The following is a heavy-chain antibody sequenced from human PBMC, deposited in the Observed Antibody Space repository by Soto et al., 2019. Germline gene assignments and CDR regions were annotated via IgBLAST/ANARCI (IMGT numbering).Heavy chain of an antibody. V-gene: IGHV1-18*01. J-gene: IGHJ6*02. Sequence: QVQVVQSGDEVKKPGASVKVSCKASGYTFTNYGFSWVRQAPGQGLEWMGWISGYNGNTKYAEKFQGRVTMTTDTSTSTAHMERRSLRSEDTAVYYCAREGQAPYYYYGMDVWGQGTAGTV. CDR3: AREGQAPYYYYGMDV. CDR2: ISGYNGNT. CDR1: GYTFTNYG.